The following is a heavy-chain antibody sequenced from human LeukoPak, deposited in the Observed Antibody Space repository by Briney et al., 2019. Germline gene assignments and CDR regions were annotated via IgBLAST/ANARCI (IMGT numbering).Heavy chain of an antibody. CDR1: GFTFSGST. Sequence: GGSLRLSCAASGFTFSGSTMHWVRQASGKGLEWVGRIRSKTHNYATAFAESVKGSFTSSRDDSKNTAYLQMNSLKTEDTAVYFCARGSFGSIDYWGQGTLVTVSS. V-gene: IGHV3-73*01. D-gene: IGHD5-18*01. J-gene: IGHJ4*02. CDR2: IRSKTHNYAT. CDR3: ARGSFGSIDY.